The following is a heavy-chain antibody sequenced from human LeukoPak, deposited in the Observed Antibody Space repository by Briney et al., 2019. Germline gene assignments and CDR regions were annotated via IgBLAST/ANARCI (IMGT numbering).Heavy chain of an antibody. CDR3: ARKLSGWFDP. D-gene: IGHD6-25*01. CDR2: IFSSATT. J-gene: IGHJ5*02. V-gene: IGHV4-4*09. Sequence: QTSETLSLTCSVSGASISAYYWSWIRQPPGKELEWIGYIFSSATTNYNPSLRSRVTISKDTSKNQFSLKLSSVTAADTAVYYCARKLSGWFDPWGQGTLVTVSS. CDR1: GASISAYY.